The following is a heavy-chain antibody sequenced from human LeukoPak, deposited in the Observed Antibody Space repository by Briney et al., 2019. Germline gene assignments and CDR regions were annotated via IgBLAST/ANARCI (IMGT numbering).Heavy chain of an antibody. Sequence: GGSLRLSCTVSGFTLSSYEMSWTRQAPGKGLEWVSSIEYSDTSGHYADSVQGRFTISRDNSKNTLYLQLNSLRAEDTAIYYCARNSGWYRISWGQGTLVTVSS. CDR2: IEYSDTSG. CDR1: GFTLSSYE. J-gene: IGHJ4*02. CDR3: ARNSGWYRIS. D-gene: IGHD6-19*01. V-gene: IGHV3-23*01.